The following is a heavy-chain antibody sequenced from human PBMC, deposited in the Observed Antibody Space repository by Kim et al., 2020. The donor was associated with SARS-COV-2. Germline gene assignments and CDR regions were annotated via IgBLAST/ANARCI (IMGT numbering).Heavy chain of an antibody. J-gene: IGHJ4*02. V-gene: IGHV3-7*01. CDR3: RTPRMPVTGPDY. CDR2: INPDGSDT. D-gene: IGHD6-19*01. Sequence: GGSLRLSCEASGFTFSRLWMSWVRQSPGKGLEWVANINPDGSDTYLVASVEGRFTVSRDNSRNFLYLQMSSLRAEDTAVYYCRTPRMPVTGPDYWGQGTLVTVSS. CDR1: GFTFSRLW.